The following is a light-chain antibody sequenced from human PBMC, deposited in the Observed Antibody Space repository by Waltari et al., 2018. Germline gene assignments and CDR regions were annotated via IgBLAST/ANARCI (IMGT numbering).Light chain of an antibody. Sequence: QSVLTQPPSVSAAPGQKVTISCSGSSSNIGNYFVSWYHQLPGAPPKLLIYENNKRPSGIPDRFSTSKSGTSATLDITVLQLGDEADYYCATWDNSLTAVVFGGGTKLTVL. CDR2: ENN. CDR3: ATWDNSLTAVV. J-gene: IGLJ2*01. CDR1: SSNIGNYF. V-gene: IGLV1-51*01.